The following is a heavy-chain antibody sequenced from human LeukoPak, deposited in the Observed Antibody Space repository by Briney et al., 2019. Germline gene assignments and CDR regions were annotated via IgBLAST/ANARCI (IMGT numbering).Heavy chain of an antibody. J-gene: IGHJ4*02. CDR2: ISDRGDTT. CDR1: GFTFSSYA. CDR3: ATDYSGGYQQFDY. Sequence: GGSLRLSCAASGFTFSSYAMTWVRQAPGKGLEWVSAISDRGDTTDYADSVKGRFTISRDNSKNTLFLQMNSLRVDDTAVYYCATDYSGGYQQFDYWGQGTLVTVSS. V-gene: IGHV3-23*01. D-gene: IGHD1-26*01.